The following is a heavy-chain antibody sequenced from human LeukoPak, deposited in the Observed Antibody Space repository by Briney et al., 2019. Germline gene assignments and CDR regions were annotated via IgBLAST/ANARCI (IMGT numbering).Heavy chain of an antibody. CDR3: ARLLCSSTSCPLDY. CDR1: GGSISSSSYY. D-gene: IGHD2-2*01. CDR2: IYYSGST. V-gene: IGHV4-39*01. Sequence: SETLSLTCTVSGGSISSSSYYWGWIRQPPGKGLEWIGSIYYSGSTYYNPSLKSRVTISVDTSKNQFSLKLSSVTAADTAVYYCARLLCSSTSCPLDYWGQGTLVTVSS. J-gene: IGHJ4*02.